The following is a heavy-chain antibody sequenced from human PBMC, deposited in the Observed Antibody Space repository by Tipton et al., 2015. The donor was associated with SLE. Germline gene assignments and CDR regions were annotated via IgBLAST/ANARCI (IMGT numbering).Heavy chain of an antibody. Sequence: SLRLSCAASGFTFSSYSMNWVRQAPGKGLEWVSSISSSSGHIYYADSVKGRFTISRDNAKNSLYLQMNSLSPDDTAVYYCTGDEECGLFDQWGQGTLVTVSS. J-gene: IGHJ4*02. D-gene: IGHD6-25*01. CDR1: GFTFSSYS. CDR3: TGDEECGLFDQ. V-gene: IGHV3-21*01. CDR2: ISSSSGHI.